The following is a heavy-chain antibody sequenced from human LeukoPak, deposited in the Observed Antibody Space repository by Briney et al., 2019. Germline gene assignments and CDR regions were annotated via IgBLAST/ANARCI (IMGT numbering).Heavy chain of an antibody. CDR2: ISGSGGST. Sequence: GGSLRLSCAASGFTFSSYAMSWVRQAPGKGLEWVSAISGSGGSTYYADSVKGRITISRDNSKNTLYLQMNSLRAEDTAVYYCAKDPEYYYDSSGYGPYYYGMDVWGQGTTVTVSS. D-gene: IGHD3-22*01. J-gene: IGHJ6*02. CDR1: GFTFSSYA. V-gene: IGHV3-23*01. CDR3: AKDPEYYYDSSGYGPYYYGMDV.